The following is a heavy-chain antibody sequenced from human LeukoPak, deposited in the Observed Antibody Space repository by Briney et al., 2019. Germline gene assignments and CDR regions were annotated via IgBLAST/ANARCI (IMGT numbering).Heavy chain of an antibody. J-gene: IGHJ6*02. CDR3: AKAVMVRGVITREAYYYYGMDV. CDR1: GFTFSSYA. D-gene: IGHD3-10*01. V-gene: IGHV3-23*01. Sequence: GGSLRLSCAASGFTFSSYAMSWVRQAPGKGLEWVSAISGSGGSTYYADSVEGRFTISRDNSKNTLYLQMNSLRAEDTAVYYCAKAVMVRGVITREAYYYYGMDVWGQGTTVTVSS. CDR2: ISGSGGST.